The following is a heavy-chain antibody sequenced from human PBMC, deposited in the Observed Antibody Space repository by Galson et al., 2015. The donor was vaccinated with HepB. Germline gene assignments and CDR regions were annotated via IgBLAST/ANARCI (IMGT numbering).Heavy chain of an antibody. D-gene: IGHD1-26*01. CDR3: ARRTKYSGSYYYAFDI. J-gene: IGHJ3*02. V-gene: IGHV4-39*01. CDR1: GASISSSSYY. CDR2: IYYSGST. Sequence: SETLSLTCTVSGASISSSSYYWGWIRQPPGKGLEWIGSIYYSGSTYYNPSLKSRVTISVDTSKNQFSLKLSSVTAADTAVYYCARRTKYSGSYYYAFDIWGQGTMVTVSS.